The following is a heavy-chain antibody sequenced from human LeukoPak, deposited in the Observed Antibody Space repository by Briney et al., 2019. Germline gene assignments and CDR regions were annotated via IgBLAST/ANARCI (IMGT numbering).Heavy chain of an antibody. CDR1: GYTFTSYW. Sequence: GESLKISCKGSGYTFTSYWIGWVRQMPGKGLEWMGLRNPADSDTRYSPSFQGQVTISAYKSIATAYLQWSSLKASDTAMYYCARGNHCGSTSCALDYWGQGTLVTVSS. CDR2: RNPADSDT. CDR3: ARGNHCGSTSCALDY. J-gene: IGHJ4*02. V-gene: IGHV5-51*01. D-gene: IGHD2-2*01.